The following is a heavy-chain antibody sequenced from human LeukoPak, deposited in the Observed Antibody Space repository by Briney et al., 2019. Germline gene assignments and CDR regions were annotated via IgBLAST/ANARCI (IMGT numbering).Heavy chain of an antibody. D-gene: IGHD6-19*01. Sequence: GGSLRLSCTASGFTFDEYGLTWVRQAPGKGLEWVGFIRSKAYGGTREYAASVKGRFTISRDDSKSLAYLQMNNLKTEDTAVYYCTASSGWYTEGFDHWGQGTLVTVSS. J-gene: IGHJ4*02. CDR2: IRSKAYGGTR. V-gene: IGHV3-49*04. CDR3: TASSGWYTEGFDH. CDR1: GFTFDEYG.